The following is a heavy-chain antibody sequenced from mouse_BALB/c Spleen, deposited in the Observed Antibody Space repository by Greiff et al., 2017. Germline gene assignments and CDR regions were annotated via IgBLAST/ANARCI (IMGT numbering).Heavy chain of an antibody. Sequence: EVKLVESGGGLVKPGGSLKLSCAASGFAFSSYDMSWVRQTPEKRLEWVAYISSGGGSTYYPDTVKGRFTISRDNAKNTLYLQMSSLKSEDTAMYYCARHGFHWYFDVWGAGTTVTVSA. CDR1: GFAFSSYD. CDR3: ARHGFHWYFDV. J-gene: IGHJ1*01. CDR2: ISSGGGST. V-gene: IGHV5-12-1*01.